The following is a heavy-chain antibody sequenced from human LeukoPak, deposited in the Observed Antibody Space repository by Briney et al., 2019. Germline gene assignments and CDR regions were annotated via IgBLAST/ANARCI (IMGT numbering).Heavy chain of an antibody. CDR3: ARDSGVGGTFDY. CDR1: GFTFRTSA. CDR2: VGTSGDMT. V-gene: IGHV3-48*04. D-gene: IGHD1-26*01. Sequence: GGSLRLSCATAGFTFRTSAFSWVRQAPGKGLEWVSYVGTSGDMTYYSASVTGRFTISRDNSKNSLFLQMTSLRVEDTAVYYCARDSGVGGTFDYWGQGSLLTVSS. J-gene: IGHJ4*02.